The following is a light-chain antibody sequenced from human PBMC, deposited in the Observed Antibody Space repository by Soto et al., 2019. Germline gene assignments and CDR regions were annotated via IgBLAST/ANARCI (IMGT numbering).Light chain of an antibody. CDR1: QDISNY. J-gene: IGKJ5*01. V-gene: IGKV1-33*01. CDR3: QQYDNLTLT. Sequence: DIQMTQSPSSLSASVGDRVTITCQASQDISNYLNWYQQKPGKAPKLLIYDASNLETGVPSRFSGSGSGTDFTFTISSLQHEDIATYYCQQYDNLTLTFGQGTRLEIK. CDR2: DAS.